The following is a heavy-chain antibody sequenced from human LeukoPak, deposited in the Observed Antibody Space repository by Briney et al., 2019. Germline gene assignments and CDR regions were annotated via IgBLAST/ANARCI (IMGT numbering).Heavy chain of an antibody. V-gene: IGHV4-59*01. CDR2: TYYSGST. CDR3: ARSKVVPDFDY. Sequence: SETLSLTCTVSGGSISSYYWSWIRQPPGKGLEWIGYTYYSGSTNYNPSLKSRVTISVDTSKNQFSLKLSSVTAADTAVYYCARSKVVPDFDYWGQGTLVTVSS. CDR1: GGSISSYY. J-gene: IGHJ4*02. D-gene: IGHD3-22*01.